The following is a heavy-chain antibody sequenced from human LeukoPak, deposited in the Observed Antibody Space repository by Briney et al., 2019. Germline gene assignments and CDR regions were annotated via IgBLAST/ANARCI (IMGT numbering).Heavy chain of an antibody. V-gene: IGHV1-46*01. CDR2: IAPSVDTT. CDR3: VREESGGYFDY. D-gene: IGHD2-8*02. Sequence: ASVKVSCKSFGFTFTNYLLHWVRQAPGQGLEWVGRIAPSVDTTNYAQKFRGRVTMTRNTSTSTVYMELSSLRSDDTAIYYCVREESGGYFDYWGQGTLVTVSS. CDR1: GFTFTNYL. J-gene: IGHJ4*02.